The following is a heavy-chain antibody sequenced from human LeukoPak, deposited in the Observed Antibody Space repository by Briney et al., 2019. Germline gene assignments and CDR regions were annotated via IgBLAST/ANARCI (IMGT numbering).Heavy chain of an antibody. J-gene: IGHJ3*02. CDR3: AKLGYCSSTSCNHDAFDI. V-gene: IGHV1-46*01. Sequence: ASVKVSCKASGYTFTSYDINWVRQAPGQGLEWMGIINPSGGSTSYAQKFQGRVTMTRDTSTSTVYMELSSLRSEDTAVYYCAKLGYCSSTSCNHDAFDIWGQGTMVTVSS. CDR1: GYTFTSYD. D-gene: IGHD2-2*01. CDR2: INPSGGST.